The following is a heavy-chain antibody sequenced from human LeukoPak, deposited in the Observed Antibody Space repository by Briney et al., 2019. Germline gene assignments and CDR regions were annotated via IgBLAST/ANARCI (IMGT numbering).Heavy chain of an antibody. J-gene: IGHJ4*02. CDR3: ARASGDGYNFFDY. D-gene: IGHD5-24*01. CDR1: GGTFISYA. Sequence: SVKVSCKASGGTFISYAISWVRQAPGQGLEWMGRIIPIFGTANYAQKFQGRVTITTDESTSTAYMELSSLRSEDTAVYYCARASGDGYNFFDYWGQGTLVTVSS. CDR2: IIPIFGTA. V-gene: IGHV1-69*05.